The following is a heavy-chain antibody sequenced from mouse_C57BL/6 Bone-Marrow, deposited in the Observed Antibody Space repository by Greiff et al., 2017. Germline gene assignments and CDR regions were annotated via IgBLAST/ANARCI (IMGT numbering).Heavy chain of an antibody. V-gene: IGHV5-17*01. Sequence: EVQLVESGGGLVKPGGSLKLSCAASGFTFSDYGMHWVRQAPEKGLEWVAYISSGSSTIYYADTVKGRFTISRDNAKNTLFLQMTSLRSEDTAMYYCARAFYYYGSSVDYWGQGTTLTVSS. CDR2: ISSGSSTI. J-gene: IGHJ2*01. CDR3: ARAFYYYGSSVDY. CDR1: GFTFSDYG. D-gene: IGHD1-1*01.